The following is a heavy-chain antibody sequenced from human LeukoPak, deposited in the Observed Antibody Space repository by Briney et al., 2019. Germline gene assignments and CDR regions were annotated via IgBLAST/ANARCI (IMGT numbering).Heavy chain of an antibody. CDR2: IYYSGST. CDR1: GGSISSYY. J-gene: IGHJ3*02. D-gene: IGHD6-13*01. V-gene: IGHV4-59*08. CDR3: ASRGVAAAYDAFDI. Sequence: SETLSLTCTVSGGSISSYYWSWIPQPPGNGLEWIGYIYYSGSTNYNPSLKSRVTISVDTSKNQFCLKLTSVTAADTAVYYCASRGVAAAYDAFDIGGQGTMVTVSS.